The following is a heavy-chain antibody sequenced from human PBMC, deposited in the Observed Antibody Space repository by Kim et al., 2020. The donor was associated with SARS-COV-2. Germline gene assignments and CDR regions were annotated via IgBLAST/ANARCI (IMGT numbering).Heavy chain of an antibody. D-gene: IGHD2-15*01. CDR3: AKVSVKGYCSGGSCVDY. CDR1: GFTFSSYG. V-gene: IGHV3-30*18. Sequence: GGSLRLSCAASGFTFSSYGMHWVRQAPGKGLEWVAVISYDGSNKYYADSVKGRFTISRDNSKNTLYLQMNSLRAEDTAVYYCAKVSVKGYCSGGSCVDYWGQGTLVTVSS. CDR2: ISYDGSNK. J-gene: IGHJ4*02.